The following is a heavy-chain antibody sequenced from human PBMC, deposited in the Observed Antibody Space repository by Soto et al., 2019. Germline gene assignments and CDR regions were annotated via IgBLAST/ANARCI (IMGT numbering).Heavy chain of an antibody. CDR3: AHSLRSFYYSGLDV. CDR1: GGSISSYY. Sequence: SETLSLTCCVPGGSISSYYWSWIRQPPGKGLEWIGDIYYSGSTIYNPSLKSRVTISLDTSKNQFSLRLTSVTAADTAVYYCAHSLRSFYYSGLDVWGQGTTVTVSS. CDR2: IYYSGST. D-gene: IGHD3-10*01. V-gene: IGHV4-59*12. J-gene: IGHJ6*02.